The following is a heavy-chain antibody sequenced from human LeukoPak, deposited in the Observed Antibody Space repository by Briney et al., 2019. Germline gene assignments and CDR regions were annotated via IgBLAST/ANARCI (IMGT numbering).Heavy chain of an antibody. Sequence: GGSLRLSCAASGFTFSGYWMSWVRQAPGKGLEWVANIKQDGSEKYYVDSMKGRFTISRDNAKNSLFLQMNSLRAEDTAVYYCARDWQWQQLDGDAFDIWGQGTMVTVSS. CDR3: ARDWQWQQLDGDAFDI. CDR1: GFTFSGYW. J-gene: IGHJ3*02. CDR2: IKQDGSEK. V-gene: IGHV3-7*04. D-gene: IGHD6-13*01.